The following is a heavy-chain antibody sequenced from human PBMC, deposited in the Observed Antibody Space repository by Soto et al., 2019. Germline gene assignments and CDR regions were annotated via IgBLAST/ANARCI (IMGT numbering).Heavy chain of an antibody. D-gene: IGHD1-7*01. Sequence: GASVKVSCKASGYTFTSYYMHWVRQAPGQGLEWMGIINPSGGSTSYAQKFHGRVTMTRDTSTSTVYMELSSLRSDDTAVYYCARERPRTITGTTAWFDPWGQGTLVTVSS. CDR2: INPSGGST. V-gene: IGHV1-46*01. J-gene: IGHJ5*02. CDR3: ARERPRTITGTTAWFDP. CDR1: GYTFTSYY.